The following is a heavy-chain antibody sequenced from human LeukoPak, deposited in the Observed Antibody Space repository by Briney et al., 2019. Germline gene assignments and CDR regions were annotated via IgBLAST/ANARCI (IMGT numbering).Heavy chain of an antibody. D-gene: IGHD3-16*01. CDR3: ARHYIWGATPYAFDI. J-gene: IGHJ3*02. V-gene: IGHV4-39*01. Sequence: KPSETLSLTCTVSGGSIISSSYYWGWIRQPPGKGLEWIGTIYYSGSTYYTPSLKSRVTISVDTSKNHFSLRLSSVTAADTAVYFCARHYIWGATPYAFDIWDQGTMVSVSS. CDR1: GGSIISSSYY. CDR2: IYYSGST.